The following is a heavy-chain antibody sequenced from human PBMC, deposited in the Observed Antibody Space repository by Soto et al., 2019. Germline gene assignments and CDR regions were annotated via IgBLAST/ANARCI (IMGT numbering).Heavy chain of an antibody. D-gene: IGHD3-10*01. Sequence: GGSLRLSCAASGFTFSSYWMSWVRQAPGKGLEWVANIKQDGSEKYYVDSVKGRFTISRDNAKNSLYLQMNGLRAEDTAVYYCARGTQTYYYGSGSPYTYYFDHWGQGTLVTVSS. CDR1: GFTFSSYW. CDR3: ARGTQTYYYGSGSPYTYYFDH. CDR2: IKQDGSEK. J-gene: IGHJ4*02. V-gene: IGHV3-7*01.